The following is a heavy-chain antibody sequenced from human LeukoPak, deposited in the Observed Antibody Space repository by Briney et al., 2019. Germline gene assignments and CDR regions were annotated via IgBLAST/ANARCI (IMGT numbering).Heavy chain of an antibody. CDR3: TTDPAEDGYNSV. D-gene: IGHD5-24*01. J-gene: IGHJ4*02. Sequence: PGGSLRLSCAASGFTFSNAWMSWVRQAPGKGLEWAGRIKSKTDGGTTDYAAPVKGRFTISRDDSKNTLYLQMNSLKTEDTAVYYCTTDPAEDGYNSVWGQGTLVTVSS. CDR2: IKSKTDGGTT. V-gene: IGHV3-15*01. CDR1: GFTFSNAW.